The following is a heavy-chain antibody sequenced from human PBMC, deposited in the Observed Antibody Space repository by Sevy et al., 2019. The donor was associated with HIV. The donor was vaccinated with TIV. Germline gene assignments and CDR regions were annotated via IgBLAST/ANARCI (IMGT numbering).Heavy chain of an antibody. J-gene: IGHJ4*02. D-gene: IGHD4-17*01. CDR1: AFNFSIYG. CDR2: IWYDGSNK. V-gene: IGHV3-33*01. Sequence: GESLKISCAASAFNFSIYGMHWVRQAPDKGLEWVALIWYDGSNKYYADSVKGRFTISRDNSKSTLYLQMNSLRAEDTAVYYCARGHDYGNFDYWGQGTLVTVSS. CDR3: ARGHDYGNFDY.